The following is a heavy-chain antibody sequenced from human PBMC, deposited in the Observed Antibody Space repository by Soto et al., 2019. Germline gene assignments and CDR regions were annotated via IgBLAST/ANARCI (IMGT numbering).Heavy chain of an antibody. CDR1: GYIFTAYS. CDR2: VNPSGGST. J-gene: IGHJ1*01. Sequence: QVQLVQSGAEVKKPGASVKVSCKASGYIFTAYSMHWVRQAPGQGLEWMGVVNPSGGSTNYAQKFPSSITMTWETSTSTVYVDLSSLTSEDTAVYYCAREESCSDGICYSEYFQRWGQGTLVTVSS. CDR3: AREESCSDGICYSEYFQR. D-gene: IGHD2-15*01. V-gene: IGHV1-46*01.